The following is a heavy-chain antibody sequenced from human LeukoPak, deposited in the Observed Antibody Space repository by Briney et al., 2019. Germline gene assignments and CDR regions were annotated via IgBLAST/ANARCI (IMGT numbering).Heavy chain of an antibody. J-gene: IGHJ6*03. V-gene: IGHV6-1*01. Sequence: SQTLSLTCVISGDSVSSNSAAWNWIRQSPSRGLEWLGRTYYRSKWYNDYAVSVKSRLTFNPDTAKNQFSLQLNSVTPEDTAVYYCARSIEGFYYFYMDVWGKGTTVTVSS. D-gene: IGHD2-21*01. CDR2: TYYRSKWYN. CDR1: GDSVSSNSAA. CDR3: ARSIEGFYYFYMDV.